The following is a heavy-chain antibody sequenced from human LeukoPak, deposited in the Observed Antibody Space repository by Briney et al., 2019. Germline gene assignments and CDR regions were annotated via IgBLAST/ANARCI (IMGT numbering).Heavy chain of an antibody. D-gene: IGHD5-18*01. CDR2: INHSGST. CDR3: ARGAPSDTVMVSFLDY. J-gene: IGHJ4*02. Sequence: SETLSLTCAVYGGSFSGYYWSWIRQPPGKGLEWIGEINHSGSTNYNPSLKSRVTISVDTSKNQFSLKLSSVTAADTAVYYCARGAPSDTVMVSFLDYWGQGTLVTVSS. CDR1: GGSFSGYY. V-gene: IGHV4-34*01.